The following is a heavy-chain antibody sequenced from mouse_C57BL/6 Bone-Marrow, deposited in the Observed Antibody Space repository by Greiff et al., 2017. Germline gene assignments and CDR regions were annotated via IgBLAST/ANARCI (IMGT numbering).Heavy chain of an antibody. J-gene: IGHJ1*03. CDR1: GFNIKDDY. CDR2: IDPENGDT. D-gene: IGHD1-1*01. CDR3: TLIAAVGATLSYWYFDV. V-gene: IGHV14-4*01. Sequence: VQLQQSGAELVRPGASVTLSCTASGFNIKDDYMHWVKQRPEQGLEWIGWIDPENGDTEYASKFQGKATITADTSSNTAYLQLSSLTSEDTAVYYCTLIAAVGATLSYWYFDVWGTGTTVTVTS.